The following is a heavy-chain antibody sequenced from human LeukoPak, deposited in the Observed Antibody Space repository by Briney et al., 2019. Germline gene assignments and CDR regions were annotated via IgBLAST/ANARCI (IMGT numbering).Heavy chain of an antibody. J-gene: IGHJ6*03. CDR3: TPIAPLYYDFYYMDV. Sequence: GRSLRLSCTASGFTFGDYAMSWVRQAPGKGLEWVGFIRSKAYGGTTEYAASVKGRFTISRDDSKSIAYLQMNSLKTEDTAVYYCTPIAPLYYDFYYMDVWGKGTTVTVSS. D-gene: IGHD3-22*01. V-gene: IGHV3-49*04. CDR2: IRSKAYGGTT. CDR1: GFTFGDYA.